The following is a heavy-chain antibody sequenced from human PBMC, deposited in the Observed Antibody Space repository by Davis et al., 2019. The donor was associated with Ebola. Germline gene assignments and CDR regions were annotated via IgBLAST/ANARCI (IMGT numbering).Heavy chain of an antibody. J-gene: IGHJ4*02. V-gene: IGHV3-7*03. CDR1: GFTFSSYW. D-gene: IGHD2-15*01. CDR3: ARTHCSGGSCYLDY. CDR2: IKQDGSEK. Sequence: PGGSLRLSCAASGFTFSSYWMSWVPQAPGKGLEWVANIKQDGSEKYYVDSVKGRFTISRDNSKNTLYLQMNSLGVEDTAVYYCARTHCSGGSCYLDYWGQGTLVTVSS.